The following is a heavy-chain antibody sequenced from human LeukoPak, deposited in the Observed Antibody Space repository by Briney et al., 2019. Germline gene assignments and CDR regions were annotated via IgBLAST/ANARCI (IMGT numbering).Heavy chain of an antibody. CDR3: AKDWDTAMVTVFDY. CDR1: GFTFSSYG. V-gene: IGHV3-30*18. Sequence: GGSLRLACAASGFTFSSYGMHWVRQAPGKGLEWVAVISYDGSNKYYADSVKGRFTISRDNSKNTLYLQMNSLRAEDTAVYYCAKDWDTAMVTVFDYWGQGTLVTVSS. D-gene: IGHD5-18*01. J-gene: IGHJ4*02. CDR2: ISYDGSNK.